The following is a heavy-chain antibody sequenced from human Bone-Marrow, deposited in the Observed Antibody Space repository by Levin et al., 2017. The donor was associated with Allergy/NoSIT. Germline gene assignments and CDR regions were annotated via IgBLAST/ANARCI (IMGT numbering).Heavy chain of an antibody. V-gene: IGHV3-33*01. J-gene: IGHJ4*02. D-gene: IGHD1-26*01. Sequence: GESLKISCAASGFTFGGYGMHWVRQAPGKGLEWVAVIWFDGSRKYHADSVKGRFTISRDNSKNTLYLQMNNLRVEDTAVYYCARDHSASLYYFDSWGQGTLVTVSS. CDR3: ARDHSASLYYFDS. CDR1: GFTFGGYG. CDR2: IWFDGSRK.